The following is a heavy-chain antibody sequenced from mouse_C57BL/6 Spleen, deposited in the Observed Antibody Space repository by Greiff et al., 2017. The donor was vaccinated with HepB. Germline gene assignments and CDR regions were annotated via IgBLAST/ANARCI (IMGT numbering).Heavy chain of an antibody. V-gene: IGHV1-76*01. D-gene: IGHD4-1*01. CDR1: GYTFTDYY. Sequence: QVHVKQSGAELVRPGASVKLSCKASGYTFTDYYINWVKQRPGQGLEWIARIYPGSGNTYYNEKFKGKATLTAEKSSSTAYMQLSSLTSEDSAVYFCARDWDRYFDYWGQGTTLTVSS. J-gene: IGHJ2*01. CDR3: ARDWDRYFDY. CDR2: IYPGSGNT.